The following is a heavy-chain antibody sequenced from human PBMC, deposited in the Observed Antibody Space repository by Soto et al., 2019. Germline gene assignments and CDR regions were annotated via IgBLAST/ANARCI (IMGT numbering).Heavy chain of an antibody. CDR2: IKYDGSEK. Sequence: VGSLRLSCAASGFTFSSYWMSWVRQAPGRGLEWMASIKYDGSEKYYVDSVKGRLTISRDNAKNSLYLQMNSLRAEDTAVYYCASSPHKDSRPDYWGQGTLVTVSS. J-gene: IGHJ4*02. V-gene: IGHV3-7*03. D-gene: IGHD3-22*01. CDR3: ASSPHKDSRPDY. CDR1: GFTFSSYW.